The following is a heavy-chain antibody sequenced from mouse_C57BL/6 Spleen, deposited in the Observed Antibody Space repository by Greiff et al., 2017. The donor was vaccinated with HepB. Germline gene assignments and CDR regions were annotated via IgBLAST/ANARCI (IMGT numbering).Heavy chain of an antibody. CDR2: IHPKSGST. CDR3: ARDPHWYFDV. Sequence: VQLQQPGAELVKPGASVKLSCKASGYTFTSYWMHWVKQRPGQGLEWIGMIHPKSGSTNYNEKFKSKATLTVDKSSSTAYMQLSSLTSEDSAVYYCARDPHWYFDVWGTGTTVTVSS. V-gene: IGHV1-64*01. CDR1: GYTFTSYW. J-gene: IGHJ1*03.